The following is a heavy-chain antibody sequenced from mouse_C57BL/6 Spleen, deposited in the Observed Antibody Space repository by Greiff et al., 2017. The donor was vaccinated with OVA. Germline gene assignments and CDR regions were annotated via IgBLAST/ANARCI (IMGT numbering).Heavy chain of an antibody. Sequence: QVQLQQSGAELVRPGPSVKLSCKASGYTFTSYWMHWVKQRPGQGLEWIGVIDPSDSYTNYTQKFKGKATLTVDTSSSTAYMQLSSLTSEDSAVYYCARFNYGSSEYWFAYWGQGTLVTVSA. CDR1: GYTFTSYW. D-gene: IGHD1-1*01. J-gene: IGHJ3*01. V-gene: IGHV1-59*01. CDR3: ARFNYGSSEYWFAY. CDR2: IDPSDSYT.